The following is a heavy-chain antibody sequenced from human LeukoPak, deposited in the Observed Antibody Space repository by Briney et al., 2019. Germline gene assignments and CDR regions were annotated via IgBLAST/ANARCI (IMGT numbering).Heavy chain of an antibody. J-gene: IGHJ6*03. CDR3: ARGHTEYSYGLYYYYYYYMDV. CDR1: GFTFSSYW. CDR2: IKQDGSEK. V-gene: IGHV3-7*01. D-gene: IGHD5-18*01. Sequence: GGSLRLSCAASGFTFSSYWMSWVRQAPGKGLEWVANIKQDGSEKYYVDSVKGRFTISRDNAKNSLYLQMNSLRAEDTAVYYCARGHTEYSYGLYYYYYYYMDVWGKGTTVTVSS.